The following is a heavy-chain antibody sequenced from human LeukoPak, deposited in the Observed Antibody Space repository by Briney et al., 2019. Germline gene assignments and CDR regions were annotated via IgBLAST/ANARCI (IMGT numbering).Heavy chain of an antibody. J-gene: IGHJ5*02. CDR2: IYYSGST. D-gene: IGHD3-3*01. V-gene: IGHV4-38-2*01. Sequence: SETLSLTCAVSGYSISSGYYWGWIRQPPGKGLEWIGYIYYSGSTNYNPSLKSRVTISVDTSKNQFSLKLSSVTAADTAVYYCARASYYDFWSGYYYNWFDPWGQGTLVTVSS. CDR1: GYSISSGYY. CDR3: ARASYYDFWSGYYYNWFDP.